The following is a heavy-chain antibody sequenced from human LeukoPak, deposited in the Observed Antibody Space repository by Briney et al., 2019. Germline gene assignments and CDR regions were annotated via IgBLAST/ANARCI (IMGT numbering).Heavy chain of an antibody. Sequence: SETLSLTCTVSGGSISSYYWSWIRQPPGKGLEWIGYLYDSGSTNYNPSLKSRVTISVDTSKNQFSLKLSSVTAADTAVYYCVAENIVRGVSDYWGQGTLVTVSS. V-gene: IGHV4-59*08. D-gene: IGHD3-10*01. J-gene: IGHJ4*02. CDR2: LYDSGST. CDR3: VAENIVRGVSDY. CDR1: GGSISSYY.